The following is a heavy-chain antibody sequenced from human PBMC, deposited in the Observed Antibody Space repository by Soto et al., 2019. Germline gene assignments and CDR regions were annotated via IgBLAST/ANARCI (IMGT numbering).Heavy chain of an antibody. D-gene: IGHD4-4*01. J-gene: IGHJ6*02. V-gene: IGHV1-69*13. CDR2: IIPIFGTA. CDR1: GGTFSSYA. Sequence: ASVKVSCKASGGTFSSYAISWVRQAPGQGLEWMGGIIPIFGTANHAQKFQGRVTITADESTSTAYMELSSLRSEDTAVYYCARDDYSNYYGMDVWGQGTTVTV. CDR3: ARDDYSNYYGMDV.